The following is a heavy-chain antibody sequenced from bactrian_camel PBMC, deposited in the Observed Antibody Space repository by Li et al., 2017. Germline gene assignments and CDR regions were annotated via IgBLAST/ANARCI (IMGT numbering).Heavy chain of an antibody. J-gene: IGHJ6*01. V-gene: IGHV3S54*01. CDR3: AAQGPGANCRRLAKPDFPY. CDR2: IHAYTGMT. CDR1: GYLYGGNC. D-gene: IGHD4*01. Sequence: VQLVESGGGSLQTGGSLRLSCQVSGYLYGGNCLGWFRQAPGKEREGVASIHAYTGMTAYAESVKGRFTISQDAGRNTLYLQMEDLEPEDTAVYYCAAQGPGANCRRLAKPDFPYWGQGTQVTVSS.